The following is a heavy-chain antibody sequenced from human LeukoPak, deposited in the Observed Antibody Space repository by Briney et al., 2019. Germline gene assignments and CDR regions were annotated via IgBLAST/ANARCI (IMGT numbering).Heavy chain of an antibody. Sequence: GGSLRLSCAASGFTFSSYEMNWVRQAPGKGLEGVSYISSSGSTIYYADSVKGGFAISRDNAKNSLYLQMNSLRAEDTAVYYCARNNWNDINCFDYWGQGTLVTVSS. CDR1: GFTFSSYE. D-gene: IGHD1-20*01. V-gene: IGHV3-48*03. J-gene: IGHJ4*02. CDR2: ISSSGSTI. CDR3: ARNNWNDINCFDY.